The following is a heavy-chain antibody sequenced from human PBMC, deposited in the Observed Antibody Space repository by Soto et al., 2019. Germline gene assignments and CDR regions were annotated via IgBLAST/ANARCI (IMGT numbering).Heavy chain of an antibody. CDR1: GFSFYNYN. CDR3: VGEGRGWNSRCSFDF. J-gene: IGHJ3*01. Sequence: PGGSLRLSCAAAGFSFYNYNMSWVRQAPGKGLEWVSGISANGRSAYYADPVRGRFSISRDSSKNTLDLQMNSLRAEDTAMYYFVGEGRGWNSRCSFDFWGRGTMVTVSS. D-gene: IGHD6-19*01. CDR2: ISANGRSA. V-gene: IGHV3-23*01.